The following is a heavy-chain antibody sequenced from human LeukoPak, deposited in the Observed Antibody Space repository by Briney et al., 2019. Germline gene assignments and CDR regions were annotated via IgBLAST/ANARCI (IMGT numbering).Heavy chain of an antibody. V-gene: IGHV3-48*03. Sequence: QPGGSLRLSCAASGFTFSSFEMNWVRQAPGKGLEWVSYISTSGSTTYYADSVKGRFTISRDNAKNSLYLQMNSLRAEDTAIYYYVREMGGYPFDHWGQGTLVAVSS. J-gene: IGHJ4*02. D-gene: IGHD5-12*01. CDR2: ISTSGSTT. CDR3: VREMGGYPFDH. CDR1: GFTFSSFE.